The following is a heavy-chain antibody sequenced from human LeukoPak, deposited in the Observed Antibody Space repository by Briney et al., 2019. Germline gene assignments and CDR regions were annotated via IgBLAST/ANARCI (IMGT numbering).Heavy chain of an antibody. J-gene: IGHJ4*02. Sequence: SETLSLTCTVYGGAFSGYYWSLIRQPPGKGLEWSGEINHSGSTNYNPSLKSRVTISVDTSKNQFSLKLSSVTAADTAVYYCARGLGLRWQYFDYWGQGTLVTVSS. CDR2: INHSGST. V-gene: IGHV4-34*01. CDR1: GGAFSGYY. D-gene: IGHD4-23*01. CDR3: ARGLGLRWQYFDY.